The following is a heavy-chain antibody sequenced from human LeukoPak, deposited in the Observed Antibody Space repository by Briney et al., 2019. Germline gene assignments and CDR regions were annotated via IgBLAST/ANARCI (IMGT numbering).Heavy chain of an antibody. CDR2: ISGSGGST. CDR1: GFTFSIYA. D-gene: IGHD3-16*02. CDR3: AKGFGITFGGVIVTPFDY. V-gene: IGHV3-23*01. J-gene: IGHJ4*02. Sequence: GGSLRLSCAASGFTFSIYAMSWVRQAPGKGLEWVSAISGSGGSTYYADSVKGRFTISRDNSKNTLYLQMNSLRAEDTAVYYCAKGFGITFGGVIVTPFDYWGQGTLVTVSS.